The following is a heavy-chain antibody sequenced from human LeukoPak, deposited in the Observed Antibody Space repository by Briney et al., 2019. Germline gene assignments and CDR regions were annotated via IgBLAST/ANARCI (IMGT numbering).Heavy chain of an antibody. CDR1: GGSISSGGYY. CDR2: IYYSGIT. Sequence: PSETLSLTCTVSGGSISSGGYYWSWIRQHPGKGLEWIGYIYYSGITYYNPSLKSPVTISVDTSKNQFSLKLSSVTAADTAVYYCARDRWGEADYWGQGTLVTVSS. D-gene: IGHD3-10*01. CDR3: ARDRWGEADY. V-gene: IGHV4-31*01. J-gene: IGHJ4*02.